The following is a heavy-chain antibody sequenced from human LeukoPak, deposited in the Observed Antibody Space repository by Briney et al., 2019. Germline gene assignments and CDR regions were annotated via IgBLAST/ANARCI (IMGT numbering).Heavy chain of an antibody. D-gene: IGHD3-10*01. CDR2: INSDGSST. J-gene: IGHJ6*02. Sequence: TGGSLRLSCAASGFTFSSYWMHWVRQAPGKGLVWVSRINSDGSSTSYADSVKGRFTISRDNAKNTLYLQMNSLRAEDTAVYYCARDLLWFGGYYYYGMDVWGQGTTVTVSS. V-gene: IGHV3-74*01. CDR1: GFTFSSYW. CDR3: ARDLLWFGGYYYYGMDV.